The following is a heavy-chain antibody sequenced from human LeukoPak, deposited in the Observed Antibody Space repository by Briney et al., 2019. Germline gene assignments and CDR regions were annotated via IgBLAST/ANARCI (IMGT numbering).Heavy chain of an antibody. V-gene: IGHV3-21*01. Sequence: KSGGCLRLSCAASGFPFSNYSMNWVRQAPGKGLEWVSSMSSSSSYVYYADSVKGRFTISRDNARNSLYLQMDSLRVEDTAVYYCASFGPTYYHGSGSYNNYYYYMDVWGKGTTVTISS. CDR1: GFPFSNYS. J-gene: IGHJ6*03. CDR2: MSSSSSYV. D-gene: IGHD3-10*01. CDR3: ASFGPTYYHGSGSYNNYYYYMDV.